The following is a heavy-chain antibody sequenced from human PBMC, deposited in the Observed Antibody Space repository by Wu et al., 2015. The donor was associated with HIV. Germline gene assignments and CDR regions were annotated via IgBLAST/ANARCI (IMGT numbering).Heavy chain of an antibody. J-gene: IGHJ4*02. CDR3: ARGDYANYDFWSAYPSY. Sequence: QVQLVQSGAEVKKPGASMKVSCKASGYTFNDYYIQWVRQAPGQGLEWMGWINPNSGGTNYAQNFEDRVTMTRDTSITTAYMELNSPRSDDTAVYYCARGDYANYDFWSAYPSYWGQGTLVTVSS. D-gene: IGHD3-3*01. CDR2: INPNSGGT. CDR1: GYTFNDYY. V-gene: IGHV1-2*02.